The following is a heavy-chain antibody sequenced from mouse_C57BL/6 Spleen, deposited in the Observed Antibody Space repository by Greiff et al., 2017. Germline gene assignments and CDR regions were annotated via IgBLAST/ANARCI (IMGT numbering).Heavy chain of an antibody. CDR2: INYDGSST. J-gene: IGHJ4*01. V-gene: IGHV5-16*01. CDR3: ARDGYYGSSPYYAMDY. CDR1: GFTFSDYY. Sequence: EVMLVESEGGLVQPGSSMKLSCTASGFTFSDYYMAWVRQVPEKGLEWVANINYDGSSTYYLDSLKSRFIISRDNAKNILYLQMSSLKSEDTATYYCARDGYYGSSPYYAMDYWGQGTSVTVSS. D-gene: IGHD1-1*01.